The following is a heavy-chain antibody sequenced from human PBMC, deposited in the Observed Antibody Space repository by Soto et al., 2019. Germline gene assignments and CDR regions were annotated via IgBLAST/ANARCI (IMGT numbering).Heavy chain of an antibody. J-gene: IGHJ5*02. V-gene: IGHV5-10-1*01. Sequence: PGESLKISCKGSGYSFTNYWISWVRQMPGKGLEWMGRIDPSDSYTKHSPSFQGHVPISADKSISTAYLQWSSLKASDTDMYYCARQYCRSTSCYIGWFDPWGQGTLVTVSS. CDR2: IDPSDSYT. CDR3: ARQYCRSTSCYIGWFDP. D-gene: IGHD2-2*02. CDR1: GYSFTNYW.